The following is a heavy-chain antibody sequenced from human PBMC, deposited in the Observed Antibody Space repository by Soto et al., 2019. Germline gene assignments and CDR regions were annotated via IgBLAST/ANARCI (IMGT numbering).Heavy chain of an antibody. D-gene: IGHD3-16*01. CDR1: GGSISSYY. CDR3: ERAWGGHVEDY. J-gene: IGHJ4*02. CDR2: IYYSGST. V-gene: IGHV4-59*01. Sequence: QVQLQESGPGLVKPSETLSLTCTVSGGSISSYYWSWIRQPPGKGLEWIGYIYYSGSTNYNPSLKSRVTISVDTSENQFSLKLSSVTAADTAVYYCERAWGGHVEDYWGQGTLVTVSS.